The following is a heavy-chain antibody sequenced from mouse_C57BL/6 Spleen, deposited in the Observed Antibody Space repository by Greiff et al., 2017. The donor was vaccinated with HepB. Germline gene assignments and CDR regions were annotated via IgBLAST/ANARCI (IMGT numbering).Heavy chain of an antibody. J-gene: IGHJ4*01. CDR1: GYTFTSYD. CDR3: EREGGREDYYAMDY. Sequence: QVQLKQSGPELVKPGASVKLSCKASGYTFTSYDINWVKQRPGQGLEWIGWIYPRDGSTKYNEKFKGKATLTVDTSSSTAYMELHSLTSEDSAVYFCEREGGREDYYAMDYWGQGTSVTVSS. V-gene: IGHV1-85*01. CDR2: IYPRDGST.